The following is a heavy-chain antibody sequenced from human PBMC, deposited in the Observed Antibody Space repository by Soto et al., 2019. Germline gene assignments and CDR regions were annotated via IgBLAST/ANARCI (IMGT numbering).Heavy chain of an antibody. V-gene: IGHV1-18*01. CDR1: GYSFTTYG. Sequence: QVQLVQSGGEVKKPGASVKVSCKTSGYSFTTYGISWVRQAPGQGLEWMGWISAYNGNTNYAQKPQDRVNMTTDRSTSTAYMELRSLSSDDTAVYYCAREGPAPYYYYGMDVWGQGSTVTVSS. J-gene: IGHJ6*02. CDR2: ISAYNGNT. CDR3: AREGPAPYYYYGMDV.